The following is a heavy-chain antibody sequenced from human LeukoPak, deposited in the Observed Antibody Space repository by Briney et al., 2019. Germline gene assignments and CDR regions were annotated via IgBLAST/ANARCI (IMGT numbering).Heavy chain of an antibody. CDR1: GFMFSKSW. J-gene: IGHJ4*02. CDR2: IYNDGSTT. V-gene: IGHV3-74*01. CDR3: ARRRDSGSLQHFDY. D-gene: IGHD1-26*01. Sequence: GGSLRLSCAASGFMFSKSWMHWVRQVPGKGLVWVARIYNDGSTTNYADSVKGRFTISRDNAANTLFLQMSSLRAEDTAVYYCARRRDSGSLQHFDYWGQGTLVTVSS.